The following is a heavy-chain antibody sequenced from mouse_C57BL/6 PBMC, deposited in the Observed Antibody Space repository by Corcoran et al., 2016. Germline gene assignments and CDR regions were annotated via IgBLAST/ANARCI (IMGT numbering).Heavy chain of an antibody. CDR2: IKTHSGEP. CDR1: GYNLTTAG. Sequence: QIQLVQSGPELKKTGETVKISCKDSGYNLTTAGIQWVQKMPGKGFKWIGWIKTHSGEPKYAEDFKGRFAFSLETSASTAYLQISNLKNEETATYFCSIMDHAAYWGHGTLVTVSA. V-gene: IGHV9-4*01. J-gene: IGHJ3*01. CDR3: SIMDHAAY.